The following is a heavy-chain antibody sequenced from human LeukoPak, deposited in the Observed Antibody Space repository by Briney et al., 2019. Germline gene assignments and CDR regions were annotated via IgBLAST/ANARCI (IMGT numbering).Heavy chain of an antibody. D-gene: IGHD3-10*01. Sequence: GGSLRLSCAASGFTFSSYSMNWVRQAPGKGLEWVSSINSSSSYIYYADSVKGRFTISRDNAKNSLYLQMNSLRAEDTAVYYCARDLKGGYYYGSGSYYIYGMDVWGKGTTVTVSS. CDR2: INSSSSYI. J-gene: IGHJ6*04. CDR3: ARDLKGGYYYGSGSYYIYGMDV. CDR1: GFTFSSYS. V-gene: IGHV3-21*01.